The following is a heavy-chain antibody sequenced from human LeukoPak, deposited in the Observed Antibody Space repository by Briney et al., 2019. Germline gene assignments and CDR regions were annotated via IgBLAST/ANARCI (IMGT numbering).Heavy chain of an antibody. D-gene: IGHD6-13*01. CDR2: ISGSGGST. J-gene: IGHJ4*02. CDR1: GFTFSTYA. V-gene: IGHV3-23*01. Sequence: GGSLRLSCAASGFTFSTYAMSWVRQAPGKGLEWVSAISGSGGSTYYADSVKGRFTISRDNSKNTLYLQMNSLRAEDTSIYFCTKALEQETVIALDSWGQGTLVTVSS. CDR3: TKALEQETVIALDS.